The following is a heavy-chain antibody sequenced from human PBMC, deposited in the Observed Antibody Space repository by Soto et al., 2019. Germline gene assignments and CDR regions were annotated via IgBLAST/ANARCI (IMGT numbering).Heavy chain of an antibody. CDR2: IYYSGST. Sequence: PSETLSLTCTVSGGSIISYYWSWIRQPPGKGLEWIGYIYYSGSTNYNPSLKSRVTISVDTSKNQFSLKLSSVTAADTAVYYCARDRSRRGEGSSWYYYYYGMDVWGQGTTVTVSS. J-gene: IGHJ6*02. CDR3: ARDRSRRGEGSSWYYYYYGMDV. CDR1: GGSIISYY. D-gene: IGHD6-13*01. V-gene: IGHV4-59*01.